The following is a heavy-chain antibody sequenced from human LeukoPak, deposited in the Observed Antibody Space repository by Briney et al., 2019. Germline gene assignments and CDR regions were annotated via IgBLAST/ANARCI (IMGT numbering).Heavy chain of an antibody. D-gene: IGHD1-20*01. CDR2: INPNSGGT. CDR3: ARDNSNDAFDI. V-gene: IGHV1-2*06. J-gene: IGHJ3*02. CDR1: GYTFTGYY. Sequence: ASVKVSCKASGYTFTGYYMHWVRQAPGQGLEWMGRINPNSGGTNYAQKFQGRVTMTRDTSITTAFMELSRLTFDDTAMYFCARDNSNDAFDIWGQGTMVTVSS.